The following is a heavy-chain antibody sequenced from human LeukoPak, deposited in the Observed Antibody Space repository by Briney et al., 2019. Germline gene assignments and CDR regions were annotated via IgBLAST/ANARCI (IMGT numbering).Heavy chain of an antibody. CDR1: GFTVSSIY. D-gene: IGHD2-2*03. CDR3: ARVDIVMYGFDY. V-gene: IGHV3-53*01. J-gene: IGHJ4*02. CDR2: IYSGGSA. Sequence: GGSLRVSCAASGFTVSSIYVSGVRRASGKGLEWVWVIYSGGSAYYAGCVKGWFTISRDNSKNTLYLQMNSLRAEDTAVYYCARVDIVMYGFDYWGQGTLVTVSS.